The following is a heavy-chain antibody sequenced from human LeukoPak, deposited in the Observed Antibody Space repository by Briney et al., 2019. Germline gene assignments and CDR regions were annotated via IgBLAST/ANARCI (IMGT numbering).Heavy chain of an antibody. D-gene: IGHD2-2*01. V-gene: IGHV1-18*01. CDR2: ISAYNGNT. CDR3: ARVNLRCNSTSCRPPVYYYYYMDV. Sequence: ASVKVSCKTSGYTFTSYGISWVRQAPGQGLEWMGWISAYNGNTNYAQKLQGRVTMTTDTSTSTAYMELRSLRSDDTAVYYCARVNLRCNSTSCRPPVYYYYYMDVWGKGTTVTISS. J-gene: IGHJ6*03. CDR1: GYTFTSYG.